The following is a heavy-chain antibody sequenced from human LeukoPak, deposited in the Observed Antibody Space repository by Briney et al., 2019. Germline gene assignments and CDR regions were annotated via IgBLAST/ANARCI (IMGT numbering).Heavy chain of an antibody. CDR3: ARASPWLQLFL. CDR2: INHSGST. D-gene: IGHD5-24*01. J-gene: IGHJ4*02. V-gene: IGHV4-39*06. Sequence: SETLSLTCTVSGGSISSSSYYWSWIRQPPGKGLEWIGEINHSGSTNYNPSLKSRVTISVDTSKNQFTLKLSSVTAADTAVYYCARASPWLQLFLWGQGTLVTVSS. CDR1: GGSISSSSYY.